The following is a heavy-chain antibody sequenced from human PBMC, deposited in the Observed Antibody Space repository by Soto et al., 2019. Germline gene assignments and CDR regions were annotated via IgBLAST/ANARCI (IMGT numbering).Heavy chain of an antibody. V-gene: IGHV4-61*01. CDR2: IYYSGST. CDR1: GGSVSSGSYY. J-gene: IGHJ4*02. D-gene: IGHD6-19*01. Sequence: QVQLQESGPGLVKPSETLSLTCTVSGGSVSSGSYYWSLIRQPPGKGLEWIGYIYYSGSTNYNPSLKSRVTISVDTSKNQFSLKLSSVTAADTAVYYCARIAVAGTCYFDYWGQGTLVTVSS. CDR3: ARIAVAGTCYFDY.